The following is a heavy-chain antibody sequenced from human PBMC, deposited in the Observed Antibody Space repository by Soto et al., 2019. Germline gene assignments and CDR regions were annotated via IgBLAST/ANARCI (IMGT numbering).Heavy chain of an antibody. CDR1: GGTFSSYA. J-gene: IGHJ4*02. Sequence: ASVKVSCKASGGTFSSYAINWVRQAPGQGLEWMGGIIPIFGTTNYAQKFQGRVTITADESTSTAYMELSSLRSEDTAVYYCAAVPVLRFLKWLPAYFDYWGQGTLVTVSS. V-gene: IGHV1-69*13. CDR2: IIPIFGTT. CDR3: AAVPVLRFLKWLPAYFDY. D-gene: IGHD3-3*01.